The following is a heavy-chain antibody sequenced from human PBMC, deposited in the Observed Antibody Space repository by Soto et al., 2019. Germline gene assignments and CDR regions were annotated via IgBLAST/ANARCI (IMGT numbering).Heavy chain of an antibody. J-gene: IGHJ5*02. Sequence: QVQLVQSGAEVKKPGASVKVSCKASGYTFTSYGISWVRQASGQGLEWMGWISAYNGNTKYAQKLPGRVTMPTDTSTSTAYMELRSLRSDDTAVYYCARDEAYKWNDGGWFDPWGQGTLVTVSS. D-gene: IGHD1-1*01. CDR2: ISAYNGNT. CDR3: ARDEAYKWNDGGWFDP. CDR1: GYTFTSYG. V-gene: IGHV1-18*01.